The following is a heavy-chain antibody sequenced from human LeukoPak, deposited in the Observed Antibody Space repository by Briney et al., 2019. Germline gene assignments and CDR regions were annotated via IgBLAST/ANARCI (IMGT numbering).Heavy chain of an antibody. CDR2: IKQDGSEK. CDR1: GFTFSSYW. V-gene: IGHV3-7*01. Sequence: GGSLRLSCAASGFTFSSYWMSWVRQAPGKGLEWVANIKQDGSEKYYVDSVKGRFTISRDNAKNSLYLQMNSLRAEDTAVYYCAREQVVVPAAMPNYYYYYMDVWGKGTTVTISS. D-gene: IGHD2-2*01. CDR3: AREQVVVPAAMPNYYYYYMDV. J-gene: IGHJ6*03.